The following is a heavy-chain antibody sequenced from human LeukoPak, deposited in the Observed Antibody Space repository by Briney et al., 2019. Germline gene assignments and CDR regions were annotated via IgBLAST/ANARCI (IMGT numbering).Heavy chain of an antibody. CDR3: ARAQGRLRWYPTTYFDY. CDR2: FNHYWST. V-gene: IGHV4-34*01. D-gene: IGHD4-23*01. J-gene: IGHJ4*02. Sequence: SETMSLTCAVYGGSFSGYYWSWIREPPGEGLEWIGDFNHYWSTNCNPSLKSRVTIPVDQPKNQLSLKLSSVTAAYTAVYYGARAQGRLRWYPTTYFDYLGQGTLVTVSS. CDR1: GGSFSGYY.